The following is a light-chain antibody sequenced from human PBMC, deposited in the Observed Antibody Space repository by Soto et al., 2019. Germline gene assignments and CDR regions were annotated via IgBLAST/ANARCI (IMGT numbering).Light chain of an antibody. CDR3: AVWDDALSGFVL. V-gene: IGLV1-47*01. CDR2: RGN. Sequence: QSVLTQPPSASATPGQSVNISCAGSIANVGTNHVCWYRHFPGTAPELLIYRGNLRPTGVPDRFSSSKSGASAYLAISGLRSDDEGDYYCAVWDDALSGFVLFGGGTKLTVL. CDR1: IANVGTNH. J-gene: IGLJ2*01.